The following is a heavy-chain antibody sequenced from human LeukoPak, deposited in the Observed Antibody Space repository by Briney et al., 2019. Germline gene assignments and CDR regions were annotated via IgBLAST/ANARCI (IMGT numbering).Heavy chain of an antibody. V-gene: IGHV3-30*18. J-gene: IGHJ4*02. Sequence: GGSLRLSCAASGFTFSSYGMHWGRQAAGKGLQWVAVISYDGSNKYYADSVKGRFTISRDNSKNTLYLQMNSLRAEDMAVYYCVKRWTGTTIGQQDYWGQGTLVTVSS. CDR3: VKRWTGTTIGQQDY. D-gene: IGHD1-1*01. CDR1: GFTFSSYG. CDR2: ISYDGSNK.